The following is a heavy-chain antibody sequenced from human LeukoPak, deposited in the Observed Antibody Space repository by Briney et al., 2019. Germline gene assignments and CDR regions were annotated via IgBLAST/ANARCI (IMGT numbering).Heavy chain of an antibody. J-gene: IGHJ4*02. CDR1: GFSSSDYY. V-gene: IGHV3-11*01. CDR3: ARERSGYYGTFDY. Sequence: PGGSLRVSCAASGFSSSDYYMSWIRQAPGKGLEWVSYITKSGSSMYYADSVKGRFTISRDNAKNSLYLQMNSLSADDTAVYYCARERSGYYGTFDYWGQGTVVTVSS. CDR2: ITKSGSSM. D-gene: IGHD3-22*01.